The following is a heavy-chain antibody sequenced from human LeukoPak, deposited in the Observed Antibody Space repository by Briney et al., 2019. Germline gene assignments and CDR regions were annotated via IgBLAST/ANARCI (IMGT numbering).Heavy chain of an antibody. CDR3: ARPRSGSGFSYYFDS. V-gene: IGHV1-2*02. CDR1: GYTFNGYY. CDR2: IDPNSGGT. D-gene: IGHD3-22*01. Sequence: ASVKVSCKASGYTFNGYYMHWVRQAPGQGLEWMGWIDPNSGGTNYVQKFQGRVTMTRDTSINTAYMELSRVTSDDTAVYYCARPRSGSGFSYYFDSWGQGTLVTVSS. J-gene: IGHJ4*02.